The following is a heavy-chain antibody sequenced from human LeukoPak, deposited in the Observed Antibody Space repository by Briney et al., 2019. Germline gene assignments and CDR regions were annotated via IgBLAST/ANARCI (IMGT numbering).Heavy chain of an antibody. CDR1: GGSISSSSYY. CDR3: ATRYSYGSDY. V-gene: IGHV4-39*01. J-gene: IGHJ4*02. D-gene: IGHD5-18*01. CDR2: IYYSGST. Sequence: PSETLSLTCTVSGGSISSSSYYWGWIRQPPGRGLEWIGSIYYSGSTYYTPSLKSRVTISVDTSKNQFSLKLSSVTAADTAVYYCATRYSYGSDYWGQGTLVTVSS.